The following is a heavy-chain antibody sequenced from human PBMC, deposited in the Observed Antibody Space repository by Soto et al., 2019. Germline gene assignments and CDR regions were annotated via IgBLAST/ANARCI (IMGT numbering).Heavy chain of an antibody. J-gene: IGHJ3*01. CDR2: IYYSGST. D-gene: IGHD3-22*01. Sequence: QLQLQESGPGLVKPSETLSLTCTVSGGSISSSSYYWGWIRQHPGKGLEWIGSIYYSGSTYYNPSLKSRVTISVDTSKNQFSLKLSSVTAADTAVYYCARAYYYDSSGYISAPIFWGQGTMVTVSS. V-gene: IGHV4-39*01. CDR3: ARAYYYDSSGYISAPIF. CDR1: GGSISSSSYY.